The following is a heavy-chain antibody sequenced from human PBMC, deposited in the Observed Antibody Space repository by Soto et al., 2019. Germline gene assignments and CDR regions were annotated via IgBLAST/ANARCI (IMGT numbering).Heavy chain of an antibody. CDR1: GYSFTSYW. J-gene: IGHJ6*02. CDR3: ARPRGGYCSSTSCAPYGMDV. Sequence: GESLKISCKGSGYSFTSYWISWVRQMPGKGLEWMGRIDPSDSYTNYSPSFQGHVTISADKSISTAYLQWSSLKASDTAMYYCARPRGGYCSSTSCAPYGMDVWGQGTTVTVSS. CDR2: IDPSDSYT. V-gene: IGHV5-10-1*01. D-gene: IGHD2-2*01.